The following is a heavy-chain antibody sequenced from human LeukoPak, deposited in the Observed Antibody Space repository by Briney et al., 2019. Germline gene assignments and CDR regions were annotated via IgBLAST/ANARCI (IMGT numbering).Heavy chain of an antibody. D-gene: IGHD4-17*01. Sequence: SETLSLTCTVSGGSISSSSYYWGWIRQPPGKGLEWIGSIYYSGSTYYNPSLKSRVTISVDTSNNQFSLKLSSVTAADTAVYYCARHDYGDYVDAFDSWGQGTMVTVSS. CDR1: GGSISSSSYY. V-gene: IGHV4-39*01. J-gene: IGHJ3*02. CDR3: ARHDYGDYVDAFDS. CDR2: IYYSGST.